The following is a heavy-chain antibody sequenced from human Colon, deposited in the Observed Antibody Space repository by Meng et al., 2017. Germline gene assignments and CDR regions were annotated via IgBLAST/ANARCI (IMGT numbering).Heavy chain of an antibody. CDR1: GGSGSSGSYY. J-gene: IGHJ4*02. Sequence: QVQLTGLGPGLVGPSGTLSLTCTVSGGSGSSGSYYCSWIRQPPGKGLEWIGYIYYTGSTNYNPSITSRVTISVDTSKNQFSLKLSSVTAADTAVYYCARGPLDYWGQGTLVTVSS. CDR3: ARGPLDY. CDR2: IYYTGST. V-gene: IGHV4-61*01.